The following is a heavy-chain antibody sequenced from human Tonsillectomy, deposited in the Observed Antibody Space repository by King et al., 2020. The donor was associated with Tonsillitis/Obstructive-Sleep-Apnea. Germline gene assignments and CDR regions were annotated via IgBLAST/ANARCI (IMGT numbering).Heavy chain of an antibody. V-gene: IGHV4-59*08. CDR3: ARSSCNGGSCYSPYCYYYYDMAV. CDR1: GGSISNYY. J-gene: IGHJ6*02. CDR2: IYYSGST. Sequence: VQLQESGPGLVKPSETLSLTCTVSGGSISNYYWSWIRQPPGKGLEWIGYIYYSGSTNYNPSLKSRVTISVDTSTNQFSLKRNSVTAADPAVYYCARSSCNGGSCYSPYCYYYYDMAVWGQGTTVTVSS. D-gene: IGHD2-15*01.